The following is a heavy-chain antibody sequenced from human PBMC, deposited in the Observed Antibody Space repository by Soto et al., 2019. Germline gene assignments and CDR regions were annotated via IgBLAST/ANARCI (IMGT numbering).Heavy chain of an antibody. D-gene: IGHD2-8*01. Sequence: QGQLVQSGVEVKKPGASVKVSCKASGYTFSRYGISWVRQAPGQGLEWMGWISGYNGDTNYAQKFQGRGTMTIDTSTNTADMELRTLTSDDTAVYYCAKNGQPPYYYYGRDVWGQGTTVSVSS. J-gene: IGHJ6*02. CDR1: GYTFSRYG. CDR3: AKNGQPPYYYYGRDV. CDR2: ISGYNGDT. V-gene: IGHV1-18*01.